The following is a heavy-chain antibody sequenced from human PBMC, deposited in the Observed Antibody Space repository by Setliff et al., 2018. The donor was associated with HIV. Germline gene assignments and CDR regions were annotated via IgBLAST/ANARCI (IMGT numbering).Heavy chain of an antibody. J-gene: IGHJ6*02. D-gene: IGHD2-15*01. V-gene: IGHV5-51*01. CDR3: ARLGGICSGGSCTALAYTMDV. CDR1: GYSFSSYW. CDR2: IYPGDSDT. Sequence: PGDSLMISCKGSGYSFSSYWIGWVRQMPGKGLEWMGIIYPGDSDTRYSPSFQGQVTISADKSISTAYLQCSSLKASDTAMYYCARLGGICSGGSCTALAYTMDVWGQGTTVTVSS.